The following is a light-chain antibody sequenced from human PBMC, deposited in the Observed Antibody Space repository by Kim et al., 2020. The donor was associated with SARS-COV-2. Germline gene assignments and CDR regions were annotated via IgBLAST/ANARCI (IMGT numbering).Light chain of an antibody. J-gene: IGLJ2*01. Sequence: GQSITISCTGTSSDVGGYNYVSWYQQHPGKAPKLMIYDVNNRPSGLSNRFSGSKSGNTASLTISGLQPEDEADYYCSSYTSSSTVVFGGGTQLTVL. CDR1: SSDVGGYNY. V-gene: IGLV2-14*03. CDR2: DVN. CDR3: SSYTSSSTVV.